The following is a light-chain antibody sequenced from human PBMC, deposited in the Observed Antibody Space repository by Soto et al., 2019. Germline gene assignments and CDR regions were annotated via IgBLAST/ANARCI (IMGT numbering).Light chain of an antibody. Sequence: QSALTQPASVSGSPGQSITISCTGTSSDVGIYNYVSWYQQHPGKAPKLIICEVYNRPSGVSNRFSGSKSGNTASLTISGLRPADEADYYCTSFTTSGIWVFGGGTKLTVL. CDR3: TSFTTSGIWV. CDR2: EVY. V-gene: IGLV2-14*01. CDR1: SSDVGIYNY. J-gene: IGLJ3*02.